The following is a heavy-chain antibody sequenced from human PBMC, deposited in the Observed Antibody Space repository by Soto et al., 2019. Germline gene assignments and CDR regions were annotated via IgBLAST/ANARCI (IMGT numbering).Heavy chain of an antibody. D-gene: IGHD2-15*01. CDR1: GVSFRSANW. J-gene: IGHJ4*02. Sequence: QVQLQESGPRLVNPSGTLSLNCDVSGVSFRSANWWTWFGQTPGKGLEWIGDILQYGHTDLSPSLGGQITLSIDTSKKQFSLSLTSVSARDTAVYYCATSPRRVDGKWYFDYWGPGALVTVSS. V-gene: IGHV4-4*02. CDR3: ATSPRRVDGKWYFDY. CDR2: ILQYGHT.